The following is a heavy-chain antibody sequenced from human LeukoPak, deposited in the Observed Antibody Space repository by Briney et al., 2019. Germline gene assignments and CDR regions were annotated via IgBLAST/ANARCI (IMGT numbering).Heavy chain of an antibody. CDR1: GGTFSNYA. Sequence: ASVKVSCKASGGTFSNYAISWVRQAPGQGLEWMGRIIPILGIANHAQKFQGRVTITADKSTSTAYMELSSLRSEDTAVYYCARGLYYYDSSGYYLYWGQGTLVTVSS. D-gene: IGHD3-22*01. CDR3: ARGLYYYDSSGYYLY. CDR2: IIPILGIA. V-gene: IGHV1-69*04. J-gene: IGHJ4*02.